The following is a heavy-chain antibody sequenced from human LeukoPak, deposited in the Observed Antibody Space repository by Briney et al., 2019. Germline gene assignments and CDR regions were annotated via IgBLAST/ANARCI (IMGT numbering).Heavy chain of an antibody. CDR2: ISYDGSNK. D-gene: IGHD3-22*01. CDR1: GFTFSSYG. Sequence: GSLRLSCAASGFTFSSYGMHWVRQAPGKGLEWVAVISYDGSNKYYADSVKGRFTISRDNSKNTLYLQMNSLRAKDTAVYYCAKGADYYDSSGHIDYWGQGTLVTVSS. J-gene: IGHJ4*02. CDR3: AKGADYYDSSGHIDY. V-gene: IGHV3-30*18.